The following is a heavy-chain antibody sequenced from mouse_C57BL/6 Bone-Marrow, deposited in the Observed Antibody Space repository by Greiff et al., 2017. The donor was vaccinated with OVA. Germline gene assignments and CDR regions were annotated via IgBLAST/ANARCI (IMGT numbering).Heavy chain of an antibody. CDR1: GYTFTSYW. D-gene: IGHD3-1*01. CDR3: ARTSAHYAMDY. V-gene: IGHV1-7*01. CDR2: INLSSGYT. J-gene: IGHJ4*01. Sequence: VQLQQSGAELAKPGASVKLSCQASGYTFTSYWMHWVKQRLGQGLEWIGYINLSSGYTKYNQKFKDKAPLTADKSSSTAYMQLSSLTYEDSAGYYCARTSAHYAMDYWGQGTSVTVAS.